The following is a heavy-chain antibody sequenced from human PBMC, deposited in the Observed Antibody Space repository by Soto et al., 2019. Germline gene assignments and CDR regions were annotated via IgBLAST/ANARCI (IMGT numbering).Heavy chain of an antibody. CDR2: VYPGDSDT. D-gene: IGHD3-10*01. CDR1: GYSFTGYW. V-gene: IGHV5-51*01. Sequence: EVQLVQSGAEVKKPGESLKISCEVSGYSFTGYWIAWVRQRPGKGLEWLGIVYPGDSDTRYRPSLQGQATISVDKSRKTAYLSLRSLQSSDSAIYFCARRRGFTYGAFDFWGQGTPVTVSS. J-gene: IGHJ4*02. CDR3: ARRRGFTYGAFDF.